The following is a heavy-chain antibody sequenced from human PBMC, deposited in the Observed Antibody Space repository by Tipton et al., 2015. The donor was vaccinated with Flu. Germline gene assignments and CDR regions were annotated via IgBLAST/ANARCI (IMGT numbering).Heavy chain of an antibody. J-gene: IGHJ4*02. CDR1: GGSISSSSYY. Sequence: LRLSCTVSGGSISSSSYYWGWLRQPPGKGLEWIGSIYYSGSTYYNPSLKSRVTISVDTSKNQFSLKLSSVTAAGTTVYYCARDTIFGVAHWGQGTLVTVSS. D-gene: IGHD3-3*01. CDR2: IYYSGST. CDR3: ARDTIFGVAH. V-gene: IGHV4-39*07.